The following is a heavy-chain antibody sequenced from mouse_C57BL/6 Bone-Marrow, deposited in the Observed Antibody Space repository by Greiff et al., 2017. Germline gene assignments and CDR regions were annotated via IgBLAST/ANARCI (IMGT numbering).Heavy chain of an antibody. J-gene: IGHJ3*01. CDR1: GFTFSSYG. V-gene: IGHV5-6*01. CDR3: ARSLSGSSPFAY. D-gene: IGHD1-1*01. Sequence: EVKLVESGGDLVKPGGSLKLSCAASGFTFSSYGMSWVRQTPDKRLEWVATISSGGSYTYYPDSVKGRFTISRDNAKNTLYLQMSSLKSEDTAMYCCARSLSGSSPFAYWGQGTLVTVSA. CDR2: ISSGGSYT.